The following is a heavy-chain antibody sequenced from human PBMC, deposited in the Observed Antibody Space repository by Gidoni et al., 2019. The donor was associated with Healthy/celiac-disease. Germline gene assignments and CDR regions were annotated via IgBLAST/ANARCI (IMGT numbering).Heavy chain of an antibody. V-gene: IGHV4-30-2*01. J-gene: IGHJ5*02. CDR3: ARVVTPVCWFDP. CDR1: GGSISSGGYS. Sequence: QLQLQASGSGLVKPSQTLSLTCAVSGGSISSGGYSWSWIRQPPGKGLEWIGYIYHSGSTYYNPSLKSRVTISVDRSKNQFSLKLSSVTAADTAVYYCARVVTPVCWFDPWGQGTLVTVSS. D-gene: IGHD1-20*01. CDR2: IYHSGST.